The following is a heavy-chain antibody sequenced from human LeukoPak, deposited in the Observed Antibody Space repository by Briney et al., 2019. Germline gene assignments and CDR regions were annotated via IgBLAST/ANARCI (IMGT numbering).Heavy chain of an antibody. CDR1: GGSFSGYY. CDR2: INHSGST. J-gene: IGHJ2*01. V-gene: IGHV4-34*01. D-gene: IGHD3-3*01. CDR3: ARRARGFLEWFEYFDL. Sequence: SETLSLTCAVYGGSFSGYYWSWIRQPPGKGLEWIGEINHSGSTNYNPSLKSRVTISVDTSKNQFSLKLSSVTAADTAVYYCARRARGFLEWFEYFDLWGRGTLVTVSS.